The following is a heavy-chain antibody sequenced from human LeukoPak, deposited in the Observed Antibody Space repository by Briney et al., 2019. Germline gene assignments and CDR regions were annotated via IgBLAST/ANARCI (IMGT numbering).Heavy chain of an antibody. V-gene: IGHV1-2*02. J-gene: IGHJ3*02. Sequence: ASVKVSCKASGYIFTDYYIHWVRQAPGQGLEWLGWIHPNNGGTNYAQNFQGRVTMTRDTSISTAYRDLTRLRSDDTAVYYCARDGEANALDIWGQGTMVTVSS. CDR3: ARDGEANALDI. D-gene: IGHD5-12*01. CDR1: GYIFTDYY. CDR2: IHPNNGGT.